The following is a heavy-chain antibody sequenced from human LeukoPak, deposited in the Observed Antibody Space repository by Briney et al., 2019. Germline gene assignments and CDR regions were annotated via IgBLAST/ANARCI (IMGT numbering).Heavy chain of an antibody. D-gene: IGHD3-10*01. CDR3: ARGDSGWGGGDAFRI. J-gene: IGHJ3*02. V-gene: IGHV3-7*01. CDR2: IKQDGTET. Sequence: GGSLRLSCAASGLTFSSYWMSWVRQAPGKGLEWVASIKQDGTETYYVDSVKGRFTISRDNAKNSLYLQMNSLRVDDTAMYYCARGDSGWGGGDAFRIWGQGTMVTVSS. CDR1: GLTFSSYW.